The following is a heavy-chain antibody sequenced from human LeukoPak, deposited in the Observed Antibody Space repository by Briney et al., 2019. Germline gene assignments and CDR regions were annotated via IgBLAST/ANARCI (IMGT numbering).Heavy chain of an antibody. V-gene: IGHV3-21*01. D-gene: IGHD3-3*01. CDR1: GFTFSSYT. CDR3: ARDWSTIFGVVIKPPGAFDI. CDR2: ISSSSSYI. Sequence: GGSLRLSCAASGFTFSSYTMNWVRQAPGKGLEWVSSISSSSSYIYYADSVKGRFTISRDNAKNSLYLQMNSLRAEDTAVYYCARDWSTIFGVVIKPPGAFDIWGQGTMVTVSS. J-gene: IGHJ3*02.